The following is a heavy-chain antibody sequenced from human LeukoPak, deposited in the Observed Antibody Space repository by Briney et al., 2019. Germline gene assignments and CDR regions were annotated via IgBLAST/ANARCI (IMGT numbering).Heavy chain of an antibody. D-gene: IGHD1-7*01. V-gene: IGHV3-15*01. CDR1: GFTFSSAW. CDR2: IKSRTDGGTT. J-gene: IGHJ4*02. CDR3: TTALAGTFDY. Sequence: AGSLRLSCAASGFTFSSAWMSWVRQAPGKGLQWVCRIKSRTDGGTTDYAAPVKGRFTISRDDSRNTLFLQMNSLKAEDTDVYYCTTALAGTFDYWGQRTLVTVSS.